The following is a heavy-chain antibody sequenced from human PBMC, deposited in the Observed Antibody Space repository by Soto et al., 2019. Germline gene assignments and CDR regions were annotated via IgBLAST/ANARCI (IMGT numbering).Heavy chain of an antibody. CDR3: ATGSAAATSWFDP. CDR1: GYTFTSYG. Sequence: ASVKVSCKASGYTFTSYGISWVRQAPGQGLEWMGWISAYNGNTNYAQKLQGRITMTTDTSTSTAYMELRSLRSEDTAVYYCATGSAAATSWFDPSGQGTLVTVSS. V-gene: IGHV1-18*01. J-gene: IGHJ5*02. CDR2: ISAYNGNT. D-gene: IGHD6-13*01.